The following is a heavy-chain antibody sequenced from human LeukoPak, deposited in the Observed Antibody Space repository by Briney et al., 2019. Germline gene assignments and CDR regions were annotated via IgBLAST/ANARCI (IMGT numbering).Heavy chain of an antibody. Sequence: GGSLRLSCVASGFTFSSYNMNWVRQAPGKGLEWVSYISTSSSRIYYTDSVKGRFTISRDNSKNTLYLQMNSLRAEDTAVYYCAKAGPEDYDILTGYYRRHAFDIWGQGTMVTVSS. D-gene: IGHD3-9*01. J-gene: IGHJ3*02. V-gene: IGHV3-48*01. CDR1: GFTFSSYN. CDR2: ISTSSSRI. CDR3: AKAGPEDYDILTGYYRRHAFDI.